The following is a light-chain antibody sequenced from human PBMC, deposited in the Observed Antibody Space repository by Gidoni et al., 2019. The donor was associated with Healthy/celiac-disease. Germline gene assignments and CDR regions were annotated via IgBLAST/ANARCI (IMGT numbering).Light chain of an antibody. CDR1: QSVSSY. V-gene: IGKV3-11*01. J-gene: IGKJ4*01. Sequence: EIVLPQSPATLSLAPGESATLSCRASQSVSSYLAWYHQQPGQAPRLLIYDASNRATGIPDRFSGSGSGTDFTLTISSLEPEDFAVYYCQQRSNWSLTFGGGTKVEIK. CDR2: DAS. CDR3: QQRSNWSLT.